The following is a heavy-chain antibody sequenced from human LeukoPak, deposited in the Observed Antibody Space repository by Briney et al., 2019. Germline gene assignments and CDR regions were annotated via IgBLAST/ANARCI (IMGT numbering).Heavy chain of an antibody. V-gene: IGHV1-2*02. CDR3: ARDYRDVLLWFGELSK. CDR1: GYTFTGYY. Sequence: GASVKVSCKASGYTFTGYYMHWVRQAPGQGLEWMGWINPNSGGTNCAQKFQGRVTMTRDTSINTAYMELSSLRSDDTAVYYCARDYRDVLLWFGELSKWGQGTLVTVSS. J-gene: IGHJ4*02. D-gene: IGHD3-10*01. CDR2: INPNSGGT.